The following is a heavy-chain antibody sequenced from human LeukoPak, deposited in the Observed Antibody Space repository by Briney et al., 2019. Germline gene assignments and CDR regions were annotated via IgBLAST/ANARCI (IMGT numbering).Heavy chain of an antibody. CDR2: INWNGGST. V-gene: IGHV3-20*01. Sequence: GGCLRLSCAVSGFTFGDYGLSWVRQAPGKGLEWVSGINWNGGSTGYADSVKGRFAISRDNAKSSLYLQMNSLRAEDTALYHCARDASYGSGSDYWGQGTLVTVSS. D-gene: IGHD3-10*01. CDR3: ARDASYGSGSDY. CDR1: GFTFGDYG. J-gene: IGHJ4*02.